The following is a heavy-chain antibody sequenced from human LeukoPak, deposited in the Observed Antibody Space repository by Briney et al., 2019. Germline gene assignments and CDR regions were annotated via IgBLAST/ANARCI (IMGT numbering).Heavy chain of an antibody. D-gene: IGHD5-18*01. CDR2: IYPGDSDT. V-gene: IGHV5-51*01. J-gene: IGHJ3*02. CDR3: ASQTLRLGYGPGFMDAFDI. CDR1: GYSFTSYW. Sequence: GESLKISCKGSGYSFTSYWIAWVRQMPGKGLEWMGIIYPGDSDTRYSPSLQGQVTISADKSINTAYLQWSSLKASDTAMYYCASQTLRLGYGPGFMDAFDIWGQGTMVTVSS.